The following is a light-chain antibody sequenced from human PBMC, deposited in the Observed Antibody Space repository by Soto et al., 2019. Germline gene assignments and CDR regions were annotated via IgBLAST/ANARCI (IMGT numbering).Light chain of an antibody. Sequence: TLLTQSPSTLSLSPVDRATLSCSAGQSDSNYLAGYQQKHGQAPSLRVYDACNRATVIPARFRGSRSGTDFILTISSLEPEDFAVYYCQQRSIWPLTFGGGT. CDR3: QQRSIWPLT. V-gene: IGKV3-11*01. CDR1: QSDSNY. J-gene: IGKJ4*01. CDR2: DAC.